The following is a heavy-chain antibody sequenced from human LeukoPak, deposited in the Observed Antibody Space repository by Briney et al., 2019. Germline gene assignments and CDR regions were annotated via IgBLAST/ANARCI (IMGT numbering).Heavy chain of an antibody. CDR2: TYENGGTT. CDR1: GCTFRSHA. D-gene: IGHD2-21*01. CDR3: AKDFRIGYSAHFDY. J-gene: IGHJ4*02. Sequence: GGSLRLSCVGSGCTFRSHAMSWVRQAPEKGLEFVSGTYENGGTTYYADSVKGRFSISRDNSKNTLYLQMDSLRGEDTAVYYCAKDFRIGYSAHFDYWGQGALVTVSS. V-gene: IGHV3-23*01.